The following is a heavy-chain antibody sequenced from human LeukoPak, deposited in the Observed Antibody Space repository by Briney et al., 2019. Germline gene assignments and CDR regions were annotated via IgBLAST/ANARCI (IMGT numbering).Heavy chain of an antibody. D-gene: IGHD3-16*01. CDR2: IHYTGTT. Sequence: SETLSLTCTVSGASISSDYWSWIRQPPGMGLEWIGDIHYTGTTNYNPSLKSRVTISVDTSKNQFSLKLSSVTAADTAVYYCARSLDYYYYYMDVWGKGTTVTISS. J-gene: IGHJ6*03. CDR1: GASISSDY. V-gene: IGHV4-59*01. CDR3: ARSLDYYYYYMDV.